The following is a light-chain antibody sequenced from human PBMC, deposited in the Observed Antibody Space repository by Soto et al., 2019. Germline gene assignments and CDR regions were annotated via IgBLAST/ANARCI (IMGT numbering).Light chain of an antibody. V-gene: IGKV1-39*01. J-gene: IGKJ1*01. CDR3: QQSYSSPPWT. CDR2: VAS. CDR1: QSISSY. Sequence: DIEMTQSPSSLSASVGDRVTITCRASQSISSYLNWYQQKPAKAPKLLIYVASSLQTGASSRFSGSGSGTYFTLTISSLQPEDFATYYCQQSYSSPPWTFGQGTKVDIK.